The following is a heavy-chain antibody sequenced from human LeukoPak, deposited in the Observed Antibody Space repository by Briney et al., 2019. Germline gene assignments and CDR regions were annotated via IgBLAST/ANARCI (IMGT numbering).Heavy chain of an antibody. CDR1: GGTFSSYA. Sequence: ASVKVSCKASGGTFSSYAISWVRQAPGQGLEWMGGIIPIFGTANYAQKFQGRVTITADKSTSTAYMELSSLRSEDTAVYYCARASPKQPHQNWFDPWGQGTLVTVSS. CDR3: ARASPKQPHQNWFDP. D-gene: IGHD6-13*01. CDR2: IIPIFGTA. J-gene: IGHJ5*02. V-gene: IGHV1-69*06.